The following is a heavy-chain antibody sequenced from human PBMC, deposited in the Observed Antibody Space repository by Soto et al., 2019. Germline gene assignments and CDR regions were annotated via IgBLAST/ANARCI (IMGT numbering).Heavy chain of an antibody. V-gene: IGHV3-49*03. J-gene: IGHJ4*02. CDR1: GFTFGDYA. CDR2: IRRKTYGETT. D-gene: IGHD6-19*01. Sequence: PGGSLRLSCTASGFTFGDYAMSWFRQAPGKGLEWVGFIRRKTYGETTAYAASVKGRFTISRDDSKSIAYLQMDSLKTEDTAVYYCSRPVAVGGSFDYWGQGTLVTVSS. CDR3: SRPVAVGGSFDY.